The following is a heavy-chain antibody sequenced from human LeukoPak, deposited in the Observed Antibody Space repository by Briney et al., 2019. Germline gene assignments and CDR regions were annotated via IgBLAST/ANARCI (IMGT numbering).Heavy chain of an antibody. J-gene: IGHJ4*02. CDR2: IIPILGIA. V-gene: IGHV1-69*04. Sequence: ASVKVSCKASGGTFSSYAISWVRQAPGQGLEWMGRIIPILGIANYAQKFQGRVTITADKSTSTAYMELSSLRSEDTAVYYCAKDFKSEYYFDYWAREPWSPSPQ. CDR3: AKDFKSEYYFDY. CDR1: GGTFSSYA.